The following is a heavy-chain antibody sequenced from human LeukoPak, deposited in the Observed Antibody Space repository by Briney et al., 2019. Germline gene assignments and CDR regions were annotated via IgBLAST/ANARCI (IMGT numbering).Heavy chain of an antibody. Sequence: SETLSLTCTVSGGSISSGSCYCSWIRQPAGKGLEWLGRIETSGSTNYNPSLKSRITMSTDTSKNQFFLKLYSVTAADTALYYCTRDSTTTWYGHDCGGPGTLVTVSS. CDR3: TRDSTTTWYGHDC. CDR2: IETSGST. V-gene: IGHV4-61*02. D-gene: IGHD1-26*01. J-gene: IGHJ4*02. CDR1: GGSISSGSCY.